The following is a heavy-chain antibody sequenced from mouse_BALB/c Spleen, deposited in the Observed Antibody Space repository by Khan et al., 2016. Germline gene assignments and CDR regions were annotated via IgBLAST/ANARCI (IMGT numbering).Heavy chain of an antibody. CDR1: GDSITSGY. Sequence: EVKLEESGPSLVKPSQTLSLTCSVTGDSITSGYWNWIRKFPGNKLEYMGYISYSGSTYYNPSLKSRISITRDTSKNQYYLQLNSVTTEDTATYYCARSNRNDAWFAFWGQGTLVTVSA. CDR2: ISYSGST. J-gene: IGHJ3*01. V-gene: IGHV3-8*02. CDR3: ARSNRNDAWFAF. D-gene: IGHD2-14*01.